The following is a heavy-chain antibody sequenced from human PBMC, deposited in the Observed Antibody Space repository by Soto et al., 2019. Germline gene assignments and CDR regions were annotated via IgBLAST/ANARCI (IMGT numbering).Heavy chain of an antibody. CDR2: ISYDGSNK. CDR1: GFTFSSYG. Sequence: GGSLRLSCAASGFTFSSYGMHWVRQAPGKGLEWVAVISYDGSNKYYADSVKGRFTISRDNSKNTPYLQMNSLRAEDTAVYYCAKVRLKIAVAAPDYWGQGTLVTVSS. J-gene: IGHJ4*02. D-gene: IGHD6-19*01. CDR3: AKVRLKIAVAAPDY. V-gene: IGHV3-30*18.